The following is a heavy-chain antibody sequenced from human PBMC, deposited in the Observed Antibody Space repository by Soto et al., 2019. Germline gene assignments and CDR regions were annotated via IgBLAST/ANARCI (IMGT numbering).Heavy chain of an antibody. CDR1: GGSISSGGYY. CDR3: ARDKGYGDYGGANWFDP. J-gene: IGHJ5*02. Sequence: QVQLQESGPGLVKPSQTLSLTCTVSGGSISSGGYYWSWIRQHPGKGLEWIGYIYYSGSTYYNPSLKSRVTISVDTSKNQFSLKLSAVTAADTAVYYCARDKGYGDYGGANWFDPWGQGTLVTVSS. CDR2: IYYSGST. V-gene: IGHV4-31*03. D-gene: IGHD4-17*01.